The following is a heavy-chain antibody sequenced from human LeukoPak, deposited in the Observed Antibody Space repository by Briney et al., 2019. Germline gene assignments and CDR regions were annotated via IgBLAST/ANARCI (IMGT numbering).Heavy chain of an antibody. D-gene: IGHD3-22*01. J-gene: IGHJ2*01. CDR3: TTDYYYDSSGYYSWYFDL. CDR1: GFTFSTFSNAW. Sequence: GGSLRLSCAASGFTFSTFSNAWMSWVRQAPGKGLEWVGRIKSKTDGGITDYAAPVKGRFTISRDDSKNTLYLQMNSLKTEDTAVYYCTTDYYYDSSGYYSWYFDLWGRGTLVTVSS. CDR2: IKSKTDGGIT. V-gene: IGHV3-15*01.